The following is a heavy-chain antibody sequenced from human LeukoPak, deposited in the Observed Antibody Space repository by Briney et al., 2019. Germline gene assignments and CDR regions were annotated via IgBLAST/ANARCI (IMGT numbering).Heavy chain of an antibody. CDR2: IYHSGSA. Sequence: SETLSLTCAVSGYSISGGFYWGWIRQPPGRGLQWIGNIYHSGSAYYNPSLKSRVTMSVDTSKNQFSLKLSSVTAADTAVYYCARDVSGNYYGSGTYRFWGQGTLVTVSS. V-gene: IGHV4-38-2*02. D-gene: IGHD3-10*01. CDR1: GYSISGGFY. CDR3: ARDVSGNYYGSGTYRF. J-gene: IGHJ4*02.